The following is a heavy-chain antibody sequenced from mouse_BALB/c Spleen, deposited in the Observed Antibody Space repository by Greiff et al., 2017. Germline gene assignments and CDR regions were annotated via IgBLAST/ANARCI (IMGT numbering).Heavy chain of an antibody. CDR2: INSNGGST. Sequence: EVKLVESGGGLVQPGGSLKLSCAASGFTFSSYGMSWVRQTPDKRLELVATINSNGGSTYYPDSVKGRFTISRDNAKNTLYLQMSSLKSEDTAMYYCARDYYGYVGAMDYWGQGTSVTVSS. V-gene: IGHV5-6-3*01. CDR1: GFTFSSYG. D-gene: IGHD1-2*01. J-gene: IGHJ4*01. CDR3: ARDYYGYVGAMDY.